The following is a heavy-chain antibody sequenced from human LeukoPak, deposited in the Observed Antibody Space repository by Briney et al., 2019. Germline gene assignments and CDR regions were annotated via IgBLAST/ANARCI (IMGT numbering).Heavy chain of an antibody. CDR3: VSGPPRGDYYYGMDV. CDR1: GGSVSSGSYY. D-gene: IGHD3-10*01. Sequence: SETLSLTCTVSGGSVSSGSYYWSWIRQPPGKGLEWIGYIYYSGSTNYNPSLKSRVTISVDTSKNQFSLKLSSVTAADTAVYYCVSGPPRGDYYYGMDVWGQGTTVTVSS. CDR2: IYYSGST. V-gene: IGHV4-61*01. J-gene: IGHJ6*02.